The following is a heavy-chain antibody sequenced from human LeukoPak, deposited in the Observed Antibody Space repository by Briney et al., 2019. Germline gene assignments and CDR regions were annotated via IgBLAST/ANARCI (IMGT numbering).Heavy chain of an antibody. J-gene: IGHJ4*02. D-gene: IGHD1-26*01. Sequence: PGESLRLSCAASGFTFSSYAMSWVRQAPGKGLEWVSAVSGSGGTSYYADSVKGRFTISREDSKNTLHLQMNSLRAEDTAVYYCAKTTGNIAGAYFDYWGQGALVTVSS. CDR3: AKTTGNIAGAYFDY. CDR2: VSGSGGTS. V-gene: IGHV3-23*01. CDR1: GFTFSSYA.